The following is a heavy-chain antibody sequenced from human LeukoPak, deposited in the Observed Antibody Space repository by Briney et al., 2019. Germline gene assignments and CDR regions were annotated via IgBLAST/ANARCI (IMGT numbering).Heavy chain of an antibody. D-gene: IGHD6-13*01. Sequence: GESLKISCKGSGYSFTSYWIGWVCQMPGKGLEWMGIIYPGDSDTRYSPSFQGQVIISADKSITTAYLQWSSLKASDTAMYYCAGRNKFSSTWYFDFWGQGTLVTVSS. CDR3: AGRNKFSSTWYFDF. V-gene: IGHV5-51*01. CDR1: GYSFTSYW. CDR2: IYPGDSDT. J-gene: IGHJ4*02.